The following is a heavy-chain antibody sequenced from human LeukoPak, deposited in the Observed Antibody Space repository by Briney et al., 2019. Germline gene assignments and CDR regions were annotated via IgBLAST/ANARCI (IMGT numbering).Heavy chain of an antibody. J-gene: IGHJ3*01. CDR2: IYYSGST. Sequence: PSETLSLTCTVSGGSISGYYWSWIRQPPGKGLEWIAYIYYSGSTNHNPSLKSRVTISVDTSKNQFSLKLSSVTAADTAVYYCARLNGGYEAFDVWGQGTMVTVSS. CDR3: ARLNGGYEAFDV. V-gene: IGHV4-59*01. D-gene: IGHD4-23*01. CDR1: GGSISGYY.